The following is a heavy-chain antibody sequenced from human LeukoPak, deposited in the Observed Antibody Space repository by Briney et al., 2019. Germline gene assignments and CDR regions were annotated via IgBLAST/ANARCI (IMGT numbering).Heavy chain of an antibody. CDR1: GFTFSSYS. Sequence: PGGSLRLSCAASGFTFSSYSMNWVRQAPGKGLEWVSSISSSSSYIYYADSVKGRFTISRDNAKNSLYLQMNSLRAEDTAVYYCARTPTSSSGPYYFDYWGQGTLVTVSS. CDR3: ARTPTSSSGPYYFDY. D-gene: IGHD6-19*01. J-gene: IGHJ4*02. V-gene: IGHV3-21*01. CDR2: ISSSSSYI.